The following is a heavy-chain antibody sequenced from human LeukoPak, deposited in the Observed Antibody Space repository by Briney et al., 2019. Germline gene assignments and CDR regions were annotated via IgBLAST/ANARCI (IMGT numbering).Heavy chain of an antibody. D-gene: IGHD2-2*01. CDR3: ARRYCSSTSCYYFDY. Sequence: ASVKVSCKASGYTFTDYYMHWVRQAPGKGLEWMGWINPNSAGTNFAQNFQGRVTMTRDTSINTAYMELTRLRSDDTAMYYCARRYCSSTSCYYFDYWGQGTLVTVSS. V-gene: IGHV1-2*02. CDR2: INPNSAGT. CDR1: GYTFTDYY. J-gene: IGHJ4*02.